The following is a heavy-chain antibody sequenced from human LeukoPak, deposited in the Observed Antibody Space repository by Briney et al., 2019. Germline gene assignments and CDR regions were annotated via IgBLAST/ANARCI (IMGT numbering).Heavy chain of an antibody. V-gene: IGHV3-48*02. D-gene: IGHD6-19*01. J-gene: IGHJ3*02. Sequence: PGGSLRLSCAASGFTFSTYNMNWVRQAPGKGLEWVSYISSSSVSIYYADSVKGRFTISRDNAKNSLYLQMSSLRDDETGVYYCARGLARAFEIWGQGTMVTVSS. CDR3: ARGLARAFEI. CDR2: ISSSSVSI. CDR1: GFTFSTYN.